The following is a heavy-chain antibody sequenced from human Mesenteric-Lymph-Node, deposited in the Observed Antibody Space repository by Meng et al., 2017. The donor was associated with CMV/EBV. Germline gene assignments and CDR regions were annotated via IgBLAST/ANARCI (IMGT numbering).Heavy chain of an antibody. CDR3: ARPPYCDSTTCQDD. CDR1: GFSLDDYG. V-gene: IGHV3-20*04. D-gene: IGHD2-2*01. J-gene: IGHJ4*02. CDR2: INWNGGST. Sequence: GGSLRLSCEASGFSLDDYGMSWVRQAPGKGLEWVSGINWNGGSTAYADSVQGRFTISRDDAKNSLYLQMNSLRTEDTAVYYCARPPYCDSTTCQDDWGQGTLVTVSS.